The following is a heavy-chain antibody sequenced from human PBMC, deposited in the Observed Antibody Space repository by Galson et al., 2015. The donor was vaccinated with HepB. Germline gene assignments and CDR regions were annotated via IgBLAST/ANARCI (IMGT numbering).Heavy chain of an antibody. J-gene: IGHJ6*02. CDR3: AYGSDV. Sequence: CAICGDSVTSNSAVWNWIRQSPSRGLEWLGRTYFRSKWRINYAMSVKSRITISADTSDNQFSLLLRSVTPEDTAVYYCAYGSDVWGPGTTVIVSS. CDR2: TYFRSKWRI. V-gene: IGHV6-1*01. CDR1: GDSVTSNSAV.